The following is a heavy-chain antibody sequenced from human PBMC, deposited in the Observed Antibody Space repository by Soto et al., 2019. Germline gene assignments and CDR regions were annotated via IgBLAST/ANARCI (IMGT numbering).Heavy chain of an antibody. CDR2: INHSGSS. J-gene: IGHJ2*01. CDR3: ARMAGPWYFDL. V-gene: IGHV4-34*01. Sequence: PSETPSLTCAVHGGSFSGFYWTWIRQPPGKGLEWIGEINHSGSSNYNPPLKSRVTMSLDTSRNQFSLSLNSVTAADTAVYYCARMAGPWYFDLWGRGTLDTVSS. CDR1: GGSFSGFY.